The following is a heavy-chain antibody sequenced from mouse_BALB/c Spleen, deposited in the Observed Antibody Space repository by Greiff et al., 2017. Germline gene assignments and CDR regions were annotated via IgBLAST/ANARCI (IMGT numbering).Heavy chain of an antibody. CDR1: GFTFSSYG. Sequence: DVQLQESGGGLVQPGGSLKLSCAASGFTFSSYGMSWVRQTPDKRLELVATINSNGGSTYYPDSVKGRFTISRDNAKNTLYLQMSSLKSEDTAMYYCARDRDYGNHPFAYWGQGTLVTVSA. D-gene: IGHD2-1*01. V-gene: IGHV5-6-3*01. J-gene: IGHJ3*01. CDR2: INSNGGST. CDR3: ARDRDYGNHPFAY.